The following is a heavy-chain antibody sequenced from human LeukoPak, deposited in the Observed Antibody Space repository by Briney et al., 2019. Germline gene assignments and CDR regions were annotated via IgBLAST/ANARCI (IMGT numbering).Heavy chain of an antibody. CDR1: GFTFSSYS. V-gene: IGHV3-21*01. Sequence: GGSLRLSCAASGFTFSSYSMNWVRQAPGKGLEWVSSISSSGSYIYYADSVKGRFTISRDNAKNSLYLQMNSLRAEDTAVYYCAREIYSGSYFDYWGQGTLVTVSS. D-gene: IGHD1-26*01. J-gene: IGHJ4*03. CDR2: ISSSGSYI. CDR3: AREIYSGSYFDY.